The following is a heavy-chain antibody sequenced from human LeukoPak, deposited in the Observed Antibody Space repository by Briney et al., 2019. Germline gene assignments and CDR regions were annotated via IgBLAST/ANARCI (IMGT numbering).Heavy chain of an antibody. CDR1: GGSFSGYY. Sequence: SETLSLTCAVYGGSFSGYYWSWIRQPPGKGLEWIGEINHSGSTNYNPSLKSRATISVDTSKNQFSLKLSSVTAADTAVYYCASRIAARALDYWGQGTLVTVSS. D-gene: IGHD6-6*01. CDR3: ASRIAARALDY. V-gene: IGHV4-34*01. CDR2: INHSGST. J-gene: IGHJ4*02.